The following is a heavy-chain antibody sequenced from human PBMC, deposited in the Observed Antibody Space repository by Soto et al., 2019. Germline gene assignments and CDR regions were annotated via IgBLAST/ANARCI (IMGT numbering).Heavy chain of an antibody. Sequence: QVQLQESGPGLVKPSETLSLTCTVSGGSFSSSYWSWIRQPPGKGLEWIGYIYYSGSTNYNPSLTSRVTIAVDTSEKQFHLKLSSVTLAATAVSYCASHLGGRPDYWVQGILVTVSS. CDR1: GGSFSSSY. V-gene: IGHV4-59*08. CDR2: IYYSGST. J-gene: IGHJ4*02. CDR3: ASHLGGRPDY. D-gene: IGHD1-26*01.